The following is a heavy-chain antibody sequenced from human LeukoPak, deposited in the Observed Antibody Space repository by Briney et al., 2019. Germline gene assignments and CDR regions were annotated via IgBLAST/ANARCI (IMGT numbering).Heavy chain of an antibody. CDR1: GFTFRTYA. J-gene: IGHJ4*02. D-gene: IGHD3-3*01. Sequence: GGSPRLSCTGSGFTFRTYAFSWVRQAPGKGLEWVSATGSNGVTYYADSVKGRFTISRDNSKNALYLQMNSLRDEDTAVYYCAQTNYDFRAFDYWGQGTLVTVSS. CDR2: TGSNGVT. CDR3: AQTNYDFRAFDY. V-gene: IGHV3-23*01.